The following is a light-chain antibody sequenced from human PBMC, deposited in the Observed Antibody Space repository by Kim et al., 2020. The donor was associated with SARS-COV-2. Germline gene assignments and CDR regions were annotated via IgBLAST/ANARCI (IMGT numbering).Light chain of an antibody. CDR2: AAS. V-gene: IGKV1-39*01. Sequence: DIQMTQSPTSLSVFEGDRVTITCRASRLIGTSLNWYQQKPGKAPKLLLYAASRLQSGVPSRFSGSGSGADFTLTITSLQPDDFATYYCQQTYNTPHTFGQGTKVDIK. CDR1: RLIGTS. J-gene: IGKJ2*01. CDR3: QQTYNTPHT.